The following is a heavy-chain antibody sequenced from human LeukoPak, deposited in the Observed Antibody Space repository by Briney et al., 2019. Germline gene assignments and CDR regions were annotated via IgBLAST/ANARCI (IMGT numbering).Heavy chain of an antibody. CDR2: ISTSSTYI. V-gene: IGHV3-21*01. CDR3: ARTYYDSSGHRNFDY. J-gene: IGHJ4*02. D-gene: IGHD3-22*01. CDR1: GFTFSTYR. Sequence: GGSLRLSCAASGFTFSTYRMNWVRQAPGKGLEWVSSISTSSTYISYADSVKGRFTIPRDNARNSLYLQMNSLRAEDTAVYYCARTYYDSSGHRNFDYWGQGTLVTVSS.